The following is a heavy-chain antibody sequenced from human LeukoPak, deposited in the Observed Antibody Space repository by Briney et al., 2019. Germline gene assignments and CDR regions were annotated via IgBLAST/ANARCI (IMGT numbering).Heavy chain of an antibody. CDR3: TAYIIGFGGDF. CDR1: GLTFSNTW. D-gene: IGHD3-16*01. CDR2: VFRRTDGMQS. J-gene: IGHJ4*02. V-gene: IGHV3-15*01. Sequence: GGSLRLSCAASGLTFSNTWMTWVRQAPGKGLEWVGRVFRRTDGMQSEYAAPVKCRFTISRDDSSDAMYLQMNTLTAEDTVVYYCTAYIIGFGGDFWGQGTLVSVSS.